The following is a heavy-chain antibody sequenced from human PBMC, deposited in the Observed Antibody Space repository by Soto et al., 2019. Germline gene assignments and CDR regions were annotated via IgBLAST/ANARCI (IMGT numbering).Heavy chain of an antibody. CDR3: ARIRDSMVAGEFDY. V-gene: IGHV2-70*01. CDR2: IDWDDDK. J-gene: IGHJ4*02. CDR1: GFSLSTSGMC. Sequence: SCSRLVNPTQTLTLTCTFSGFSLSTSGMCVSWIRQPPGKALEWLALIDWDDDKYYSTSLKTRLTISKDTSKNQVVLTMTNMDPVDTATYYCARIRDSMVAGEFDYWGQGTPVTVSS. D-gene: IGHD6-19*01.